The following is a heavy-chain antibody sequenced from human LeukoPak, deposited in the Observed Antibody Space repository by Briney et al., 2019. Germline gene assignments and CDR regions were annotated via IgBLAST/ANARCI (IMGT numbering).Heavy chain of an antibody. CDR3: AKGSLESCRGVICYSLDY. CDR2: ISGSDAGT. D-gene: IGHD2-15*01. CDR1: GFTFSTYA. J-gene: IGHJ4*02. Sequence: PGGSLRLSCATSGFTFSTYAMGWVRQSPGKGLEWVSAISGSDAGTYYADSVKGRFTISRDNSKNTLYLQMNSLRAEDTATYYCAKGSLESCRGVICYSLDYWGQGSLVTVSS. V-gene: IGHV3-23*01.